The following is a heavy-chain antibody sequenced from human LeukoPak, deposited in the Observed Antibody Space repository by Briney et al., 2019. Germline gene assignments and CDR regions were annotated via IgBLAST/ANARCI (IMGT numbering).Heavy chain of an antibody. Sequence: SETLSLTCAVYGGSFSGYYWSWIRQPPGKGLEWIGEINHNGSTSYNPSLKGRVTISVDTSKNQFSLTLSSVTAADTAVYYCARGRIAARPFDYWGQGTLVTVSS. D-gene: IGHD6-6*01. CDR3: ARGRIAARPFDY. J-gene: IGHJ4*02. V-gene: IGHV4-34*01. CDR2: INHNGST. CDR1: GGSFSGYY.